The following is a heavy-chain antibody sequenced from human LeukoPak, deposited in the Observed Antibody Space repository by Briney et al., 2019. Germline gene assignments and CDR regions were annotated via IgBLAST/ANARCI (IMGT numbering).Heavy chain of an antibody. D-gene: IGHD3-22*01. V-gene: IGHV3-48*04. Sequence: PGGSLRLSCAASGFTFSDYSMNWVRQAPGKGLEWVSYISSSSSTIYYADSVKGRFTVSRDNAKNSLYLQMNSLRAEDTAVYYCARDRNDSSGYYYGYWGQGTPVTVSS. CDR3: ARDRNDSSGYYYGY. J-gene: IGHJ4*02. CDR1: GFTFSDYS. CDR2: ISSSSSTI.